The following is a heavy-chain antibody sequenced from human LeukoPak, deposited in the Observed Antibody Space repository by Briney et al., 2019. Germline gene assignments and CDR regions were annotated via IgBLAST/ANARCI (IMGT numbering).Heavy chain of an antibody. CDR1: GYSFRRNG. CDR3: ARDVNYAFDY. CDR2: ISANSGNT. D-gene: IGHD3-16*01. V-gene: IGHV1-18*01. J-gene: IGHJ4*02. Sequence: SVKVSCKSSGYSFRRNGISWVRQAPGQGLEWMAWISANSGNTNYAQNFQDRVTLTTDTSTSTAYMELRSLRSDDTAVYYCARDVNYAFDYWGQGTLVTVSS.